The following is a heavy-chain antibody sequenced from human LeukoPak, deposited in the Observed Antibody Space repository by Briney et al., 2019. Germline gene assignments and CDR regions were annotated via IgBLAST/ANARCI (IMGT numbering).Heavy chain of an antibody. CDR1: GGSFSGYY. CDR3: ARSRMVYADFDY. J-gene: IGHJ4*02. Sequence: PSETLSLTCAVYGGSFSGYYWSWIRQPPGKGLEWIGEINHSGSTNYNPSLKSRVTISVDTSKNQFSLKLSSVTAADTAVYYCARSRMVYADFDYWGQGTLVTVSS. V-gene: IGHV4-34*01. CDR2: INHSGST. D-gene: IGHD2-8*01.